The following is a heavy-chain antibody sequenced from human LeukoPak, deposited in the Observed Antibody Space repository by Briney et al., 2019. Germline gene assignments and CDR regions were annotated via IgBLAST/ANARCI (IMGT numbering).Heavy chain of an antibody. CDR2: ISYDGSNK. CDR3: ARETYSSTWYVDY. Sequence: GGSLRLSCAASGFTFSSYGMHWVRQAPGKGLEWVAVISYDGSNKYYADSVRGRFTISRGNSKNTLYLQMNSLRAEDTAVYSCARETYSSTWYVDYWGQGTQVTVSS. J-gene: IGHJ4*02. V-gene: IGHV3-30*03. CDR1: GFTFSSYG. D-gene: IGHD6-13*01.